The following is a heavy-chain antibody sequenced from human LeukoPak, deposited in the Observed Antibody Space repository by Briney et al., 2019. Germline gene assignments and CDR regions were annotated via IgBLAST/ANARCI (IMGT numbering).Heavy chain of an antibody. CDR3: ATDRGFQGEGIVVVPAAMGPESWIDP. CDR2: FDPEDGET. CDR1: GYTLTELS. V-gene: IGHV1-24*01. D-gene: IGHD2-2*01. J-gene: IGHJ5*02. Sequence: ASVKVSCKVSGYTLTELSMHWVRQAPGKGLEWMGGFDPEDGETIYAQKFQGRVTMTEDTSTDTAYMELSSLRSEDTAVYYCATDRGFQGEGIVVVPAAMGPESWIDPWGQGTLVTVSS.